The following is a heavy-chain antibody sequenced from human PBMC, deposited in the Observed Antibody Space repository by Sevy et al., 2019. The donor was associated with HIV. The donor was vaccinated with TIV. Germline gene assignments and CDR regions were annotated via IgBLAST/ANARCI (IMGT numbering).Heavy chain of an antibody. J-gene: IGHJ4*02. CDR3: VKEGGGGGGDH. CDR2: IQYDGSNK. V-gene: IGHV3-30*02. D-gene: IGHD3-16*01. CDR1: GFSFSSYG. Sequence: GGSLRLSFAASGFSFSSYGMHWVRQAPGKGLEWMSYIQYDGSNKDYGDSVKGRFTISRDNSKNTLYLQMNSLRVEDTAVFYCVKEGGGGGGDHWGQGTLVTVSS.